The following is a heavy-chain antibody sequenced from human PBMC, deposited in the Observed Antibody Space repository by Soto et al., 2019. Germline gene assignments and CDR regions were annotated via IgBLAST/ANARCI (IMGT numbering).Heavy chain of an antibody. CDR1: GYSFTSYW. CDR3: ARQGLPLGVQLWTNFDY. V-gene: IGHV5-51*01. CDR2: IYPGDSDT. D-gene: IGHD5-18*01. J-gene: IGHJ4*02. Sequence: GESLKISCKGSGYSFTSYWIGWVRQMPGKGLEWMGIIYPGDSDTRYSPSFQGQVTISADKSISTAYLQWSSLKASDTAMYYCARQGLPLGVQLWTNFDYWGQGTLVTVSS.